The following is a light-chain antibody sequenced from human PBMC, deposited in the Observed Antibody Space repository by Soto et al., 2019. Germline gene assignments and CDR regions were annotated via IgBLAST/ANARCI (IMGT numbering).Light chain of an antibody. CDR3: QQTYSPPRT. CDR2: AAS. V-gene: IGKV4-1*01. J-gene: IGKJ2*01. Sequence: DIVMTQSPDSLAVSLGERATINCRPSQSVLHRSNTKSSLAWYQQKPGKAPNLLIYAASKLHSGVPSRFSGSGSGTDFTLIISSLQPEDFASYYCQQTYSPPRTFGQGTKLEI. CDR1: QSVLHRSNTKSS.